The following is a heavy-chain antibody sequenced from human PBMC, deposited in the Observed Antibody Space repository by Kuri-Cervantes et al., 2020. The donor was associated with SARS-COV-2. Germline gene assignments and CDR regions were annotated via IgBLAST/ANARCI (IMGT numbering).Heavy chain of an antibody. Sequence: ETLSLTCAASGFTFSSYWMSWVRQAPGKGLEWVANIKQDGSEKYYVDSVKGRFTISRDNAKNSLYLQMNSLRAEDTAVYYCARGQQLIDYWGQGTLVTVSS. V-gene: IGHV3-7*04. D-gene: IGHD6-13*01. J-gene: IGHJ4*02. CDR2: IKQDGSEK. CDR1: GFTFSSYW. CDR3: ARGQQLIDY.